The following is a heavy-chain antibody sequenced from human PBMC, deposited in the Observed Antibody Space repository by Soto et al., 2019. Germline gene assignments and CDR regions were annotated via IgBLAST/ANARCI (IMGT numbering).Heavy chain of an antibody. CDR2: INPNSGGT. J-gene: IGHJ6*02. Sequence: GASVKVSCKASGYTFTGYYMHWVRQAPGQGLEWMGWINPNSGGTNYAQKFQGRVTMTRDTSISTAYMELSRLRSDDTAVYYCARDPFRGVLWFGEPVYYYYYGMDVWGQGTTVTAP. V-gene: IGHV1-2*02. CDR1: GYTFTGYY. D-gene: IGHD3-10*01. CDR3: ARDPFRGVLWFGEPVYYYYYGMDV.